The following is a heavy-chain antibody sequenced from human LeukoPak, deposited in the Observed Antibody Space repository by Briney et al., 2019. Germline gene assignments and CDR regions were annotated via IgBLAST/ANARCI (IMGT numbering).Heavy chain of an antibody. V-gene: IGHV4-59*01. CDR2: IYYSGRT. D-gene: IGHD3-22*01. J-gene: IGHJ3*02. CDR3: AREDYDSSGYYTSDSTDI. CDR1: GGSISSYY. Sequence: SGTLSLTCTVSGGSISSYYWSWVRQPPGKGVEGIGYIYYSGRTNYNPSLKSRVTISADTYKNQLSLKLSSVTAADQAMYYCAREDYDSSGYYTSDSTDIWGQARMLTVSS.